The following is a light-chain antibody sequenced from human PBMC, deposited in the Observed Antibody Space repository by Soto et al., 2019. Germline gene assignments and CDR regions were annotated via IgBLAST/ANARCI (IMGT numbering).Light chain of an antibody. CDR3: CSFAGSYTLYV. V-gene: IGLV2-11*01. CDR2: DVS. J-gene: IGLJ1*01. Sequence: QSALTQPRSVSGSPGQSVTISCTGTSSDVGGYSYVSWFQQHPGKAPKLMIYDVSKRPSGVPDRFSGSKSGNTASLTISGLQAEDEADSYCCSFAGSYTLYVFGTGTKLTVL. CDR1: SSDVGGYSY.